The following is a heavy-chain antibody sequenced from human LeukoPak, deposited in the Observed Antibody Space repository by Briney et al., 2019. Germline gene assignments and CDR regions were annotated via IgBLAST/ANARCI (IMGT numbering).Heavy chain of an antibody. V-gene: IGHV3-21*01. D-gene: IGHD6-13*01. CDR3: GVGLIAAGGTLFDY. CDR1: GFTFSSYS. J-gene: IGHJ4*02. Sequence: GGSLRLSCAASGFTFSSYSMNWVRQAPGKGLEWVSAISSSRSKKYYADSVKGRFPISRENAKISLYLQMNSRRAEGTAVYYCGVGLIAAGGTLFDYGGQGTLVTVSS. CDR2: ISSSRSKK.